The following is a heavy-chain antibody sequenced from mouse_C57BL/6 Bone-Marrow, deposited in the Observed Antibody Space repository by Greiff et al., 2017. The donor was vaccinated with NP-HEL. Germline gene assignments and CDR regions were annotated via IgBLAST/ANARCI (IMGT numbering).Heavy chain of an antibody. CDR3: ASYDGYTGYFDY. V-gene: IGHV1-69*01. Sequence: VQLQQPGAELVMPGASVKLSCKASGYTFTSYWMHWVKQRPGQGLEWIGEIDPSDSYTNYNQKFKGKSTLTVDKSSSTAYMQLSSLTSEDSAVYYCASYDGYTGYFDYWGQGTTLTVSS. D-gene: IGHD2-3*01. J-gene: IGHJ2*01. CDR1: GYTFTSYW. CDR2: IDPSDSYT.